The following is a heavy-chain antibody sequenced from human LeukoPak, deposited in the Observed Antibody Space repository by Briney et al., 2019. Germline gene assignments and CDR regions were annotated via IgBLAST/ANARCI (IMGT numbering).Heavy chain of an antibody. Sequence: PSETLSLTCTVSGGSITGYYWSWIRQPAGKGLEWIGRIYTIGRINYNPSLESRVTMSVDTSKNQFSLQLNSVTAADTAVYYCARDSSGSTSSLPGTNWFNPWGQGTLVTVSS. D-gene: IGHD6-6*01. J-gene: IGHJ5*02. CDR1: GGSITGYY. V-gene: IGHV4-4*07. CDR2: IYTIGRI. CDR3: ARDSSGSTSSLPGTNWFNP.